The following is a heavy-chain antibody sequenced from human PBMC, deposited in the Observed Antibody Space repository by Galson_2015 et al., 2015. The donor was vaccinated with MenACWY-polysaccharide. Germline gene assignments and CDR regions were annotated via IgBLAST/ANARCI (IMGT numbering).Heavy chain of an antibody. J-gene: IGHJ3*02. CDR1: GFTVSSNS. Sequence: SLRLSCAASGFTVSSNSMTWVRQAPGKGLEWVSVLYNNGNRYYADSVKGRFTISRDNSRNTLYLEMNSLRAEDTAVYYCAREGSRIVFHAFDTWGQGTMVTVSS. CDR2: LYNNGNR. CDR3: AREGSRIVFHAFDT. D-gene: IGHD2-15*01. V-gene: IGHV3-53*01.